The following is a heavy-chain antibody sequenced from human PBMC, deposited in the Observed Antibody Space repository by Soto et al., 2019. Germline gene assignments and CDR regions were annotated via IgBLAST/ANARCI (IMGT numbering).Heavy chain of an antibody. Sequence: ASVKVSCKASGYGFTGYSMHWVRQAPGQGLEWMGWINPNNGATNYARKFQGRVTMIADESMSTAYMELSSLRSEDTAVYYCARAPDYDFWSGYKFFDYWGQGTLVTVSS. J-gene: IGHJ4*02. D-gene: IGHD3-3*01. V-gene: IGHV1-2*02. CDR1: GYGFTGYS. CDR2: INPNNGAT. CDR3: ARAPDYDFWSGYKFFDY.